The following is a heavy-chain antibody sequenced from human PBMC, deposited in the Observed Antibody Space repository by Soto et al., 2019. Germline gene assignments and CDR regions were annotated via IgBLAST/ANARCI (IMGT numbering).Heavy chain of an antibody. Sequence: PSETLSLTGAVYGGSFSGYYWSWIRQPPGKGLEWIGEINHSGSTNYNPSLKSRVTISVDTSKNQFSLKLSSVTAADTAVYYCASSDCSSTSCPLYYYYYGMDVWGQGTTVTVSS. D-gene: IGHD2-2*01. CDR2: INHSGST. V-gene: IGHV4-34*01. CDR1: GGSFSGYY. CDR3: ASSDCSSTSCPLYYYYYGMDV. J-gene: IGHJ6*02.